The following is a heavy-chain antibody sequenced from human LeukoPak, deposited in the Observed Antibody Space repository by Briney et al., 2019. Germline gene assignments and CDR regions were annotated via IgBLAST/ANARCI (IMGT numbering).Heavy chain of an antibody. D-gene: IGHD4-23*01. CDR1: GFIVSSDY. J-gene: IGHJ4*02. CDR3: AKERKLLPFDC. CDR2: IYSGGST. V-gene: IGHV3-66*01. Sequence: GGSLRLSCAASGFIVSSDYINWVRQAPGKGLEWVSVIYSGGSTYYTDSVKGRFTISRDNSKNTVFLQMNSLRADDTAVYYCAKERKLLPFDCWGQGTLVTVSS.